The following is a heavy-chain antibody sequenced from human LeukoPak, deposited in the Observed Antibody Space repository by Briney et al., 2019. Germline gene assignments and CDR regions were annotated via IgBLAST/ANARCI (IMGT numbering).Heavy chain of an antibody. Sequence: SETLSLTCTVSGGSISSGSYYWSWIRQPAGKGLEWIGRIYTSGSTYYNPSLKSRVTISVDTSKNQFSLKLSSVTAADTAVYYCARVGYCSSTSCYSYYFDYWGQGTLVTVSS. V-gene: IGHV4-61*02. CDR2: IYTSGST. J-gene: IGHJ4*02. CDR1: GGSISSGSYY. D-gene: IGHD2-2*01. CDR3: ARVGYCSSTSCYSYYFDY.